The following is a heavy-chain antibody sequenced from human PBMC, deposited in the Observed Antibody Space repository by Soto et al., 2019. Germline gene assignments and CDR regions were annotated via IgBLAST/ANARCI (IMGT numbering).Heavy chain of an antibody. CDR1: GFTFINYA. CDR3: ARGDREDTAVVIGVRPGEYGVDV. J-gene: IGHJ6*02. CDR2: ISYNGGNR. D-gene: IGHD2-15*01. V-gene: IGHV3-30*04. Sequence: QVQLVESGGGVVQPGRSLRLSCAASGFTFINYAMHWVRQAPGKGLECVAVISYNGGNRFYRDYVKGRCTISGDNSKNTVHLQIDSLRYEDAAVYYCARGDREDTAVVIGVRPGEYGVDVWGQGTTVTVSS.